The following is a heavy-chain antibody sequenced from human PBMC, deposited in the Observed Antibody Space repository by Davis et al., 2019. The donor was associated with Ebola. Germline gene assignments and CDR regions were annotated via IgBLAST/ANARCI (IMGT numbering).Heavy chain of an antibody. CDR3: AADTIAAAGTLGAFDI. D-gene: IGHD6-13*01. V-gene: IGHV1-58*02. CDR2: IVVGSGNT. CDR1: GYTFTSYG. J-gene: IGHJ3*02. Sequence: SVKVSCKASGYTFTSYGISWVRQAPGQGLEWIGWIVVGSGNTNYAQKFQERVTITRDMSTSTAYMELSSLRSEDTAVYYCAADTIAAAGTLGAFDIWGQGTMVTVSS.